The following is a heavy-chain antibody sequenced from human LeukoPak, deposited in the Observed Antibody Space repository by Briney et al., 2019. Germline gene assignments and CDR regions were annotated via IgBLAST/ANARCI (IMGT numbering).Heavy chain of an antibody. CDR3: ARDPLTSIWSPYYFTLDV. J-gene: IGHJ6*02. CDR2: ISAYDGGL. D-gene: IGHD1-26*01. V-gene: IGHV1-18*01. CDR1: GYYLTSFA. Sequence: ASVKVSCKASGYYLTSFAINWVRRAPGQGLEWMGWISAYDGGLKYAQDFQGRVTMTTDSSTRTAYMELTRLTSDDTAVYYCARDPLTSIWSPYYFTLDVWGQGTTVRVSS.